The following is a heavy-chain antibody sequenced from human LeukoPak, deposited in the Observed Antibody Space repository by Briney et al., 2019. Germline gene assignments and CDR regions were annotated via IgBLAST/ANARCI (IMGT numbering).Heavy chain of an antibody. Sequence: SETLSLTCAVSGGSISSGGYSWSWIRQPPGKGLEWIGYIYHSGSTYYNPSLKSRVTISVDRSKNQFSLKLSSVTAADTAVYYCARGGVAAKYYFDYWGPGTLVTVSS. CDR2: IYHSGST. J-gene: IGHJ4*02. V-gene: IGHV4-30-2*01. CDR3: ARGGVAAKYYFDY. D-gene: IGHD3-10*01. CDR1: GGSISSGGYS.